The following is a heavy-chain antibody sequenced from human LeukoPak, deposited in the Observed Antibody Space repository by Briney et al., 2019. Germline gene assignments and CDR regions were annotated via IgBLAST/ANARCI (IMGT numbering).Heavy chain of an antibody. D-gene: IGHD1-26*01. CDR3: ARRIVGATPSLDY. CDR2: IYYSGST. CDR1: GGSISSGDYY. V-gene: IGHV4-30-4*01. Sequence: PSQTLSLTCTVSGGSISSGDYYWSWIRQPPGKGLEWIGYIYYSGSTYYNPSLKSRVTISVDTSKNQFSLKLSSVTAADTAVYYCARRIVGATPSLDYWGQGTLVTVSS. J-gene: IGHJ4*02.